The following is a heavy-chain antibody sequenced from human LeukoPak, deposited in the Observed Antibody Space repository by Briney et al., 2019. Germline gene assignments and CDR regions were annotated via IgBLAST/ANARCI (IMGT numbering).Heavy chain of an antibody. CDR1: GFTLSSYS. Sequence: PGGSLRLSCVASGFTLSSYSMSWVRQAPGKGLEWVSYISDTGSTIAYTDSVKGRFTMSRDEAKNSLHLQMNSLRDEDTAVYYCTRRFDSWGQGVLVTVSS. J-gene: IGHJ4*02. V-gene: IGHV3-48*02. CDR2: ISDTGSTI. CDR3: TRRFDS.